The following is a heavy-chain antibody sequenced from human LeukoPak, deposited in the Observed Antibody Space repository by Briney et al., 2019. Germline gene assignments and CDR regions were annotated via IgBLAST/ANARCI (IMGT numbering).Heavy chain of an antibody. J-gene: IGHJ5*02. CDR2: IYYSGST. V-gene: IGHV4-39*01. D-gene: IGHD2-2*01. Sequence: PSETLSLTCTVSGGSISSSSYYWGWIRQPPGTGLEWIGIIYYSGSTYYNPSLKSRLTISVDTSKNQFSLKLSSVTATDTAVYYCARRGYCSSTSCYECWFDPWGQGTLVTVSS. CDR1: GGSISSSSYY. CDR3: ARRGYCSSTSCYECWFDP.